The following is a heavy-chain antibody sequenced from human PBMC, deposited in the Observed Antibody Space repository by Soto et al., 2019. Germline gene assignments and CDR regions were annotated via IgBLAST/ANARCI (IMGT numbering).Heavy chain of an antibody. CDR3: ARDPTYITMVRGVINYYYYGMDV. J-gene: IGHJ6*02. Sequence: HPGGSLRLSCAASGFTFSSYWMSWVRQAPGKGLERVANIKQDGSEKYYVDSVKGRFTISRDNAKNSLYLQMNSLRAEDTAVYYCARDPTYITMVRGVINYYYYGMDVWGQGTTVTVSS. CDR2: IKQDGSEK. V-gene: IGHV3-7*03. CDR1: GFTFSSYW. D-gene: IGHD3-10*01.